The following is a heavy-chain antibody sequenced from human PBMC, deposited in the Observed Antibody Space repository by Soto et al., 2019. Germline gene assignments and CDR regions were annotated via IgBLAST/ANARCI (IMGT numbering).Heavy chain of an antibody. CDR1: GYSFTSYW. CDR3: ARLALGSDGIAAPRNYYYYGMDV. Sequence: GESLKISCKGSGYSFTSYWISWVRQMPGKGLEWMGRIDPSDSYTNYSPSFQGHVTISADKSISTAYLQWSSLKASDTAMYYCARLALGSDGIAAPRNYYYYGMDVWGQGTTVTSP. V-gene: IGHV5-10-1*01. D-gene: IGHD6-6*01. J-gene: IGHJ6*02. CDR2: IDPSDSYT.